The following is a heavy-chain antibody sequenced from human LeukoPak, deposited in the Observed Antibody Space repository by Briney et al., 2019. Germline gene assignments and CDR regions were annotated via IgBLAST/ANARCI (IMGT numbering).Heavy chain of an antibody. V-gene: IGHV1-2*06. Sequence: GASVKVSCKASGYTFTGYYMHWVRQAPGQGLEWMGRINPNSGGTNYAQKFQGRVTMTRDTSISTAYMEVSRLRSDDTAVYYCARLRVNGVSSGYYYAFDYWGQGTLVTVSS. CDR1: GYTFTGYY. CDR2: INPNSGGT. J-gene: IGHJ4*02. D-gene: IGHD3-22*01. CDR3: ARLRVNGVSSGYYYAFDY.